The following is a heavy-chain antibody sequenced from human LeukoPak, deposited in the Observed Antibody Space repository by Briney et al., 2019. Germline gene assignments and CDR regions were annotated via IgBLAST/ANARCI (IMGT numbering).Heavy chain of an antibody. CDR3: AKGGVAAAADLDV. CDR2: ISWDSDRI. J-gene: IGHJ6*02. V-gene: IGHV3-9*01. Sequence: GGSLRLSCAASGFTFDDYAMHWVRQAPGKGLEWVSGISWDSDRIGYGDSVKGRFTISRDNAKNSLYVQMNSLRVEDTALYYCAKGGVAAAADLDVWGQGTTVTVSS. CDR1: GFTFDDYA. D-gene: IGHD6-13*01.